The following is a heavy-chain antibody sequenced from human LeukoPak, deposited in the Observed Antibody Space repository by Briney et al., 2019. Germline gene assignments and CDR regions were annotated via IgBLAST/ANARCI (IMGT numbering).Heavy chain of an antibody. CDR1: GGSISSYY. Sequence: SETLSLTCTVSGGSISSYYWSWIRQPPGKGLEWIGYIYYSGSTNYNPFLKSRVTISVDTSKNQFSLKLSSVTAADTAVYYCARGAHYYDSSGYYGTSYFQHWGQGTLVTVSS. CDR2: IYYSGST. V-gene: IGHV4-59*01. D-gene: IGHD3-22*01. J-gene: IGHJ1*01. CDR3: ARGAHYYDSSGYYGTSYFQH.